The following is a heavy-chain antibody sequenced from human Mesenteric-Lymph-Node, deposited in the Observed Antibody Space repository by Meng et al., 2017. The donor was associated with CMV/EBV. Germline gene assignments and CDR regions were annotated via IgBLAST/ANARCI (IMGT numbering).Heavy chain of an antibody. J-gene: IGHJ3*02. V-gene: IGHV3-30*02. CDR1: GFTFNRYP. CDR3: AREGAYYDILTGYYIRYAFDI. Sequence: GESLKISCAASGFTFNRYPMHWVRQAPGKGLEWVAITWYDGTNNYYADSVTGRFTISRDNSKNTLYLQMNSLRAEDTAVYYCAREGAYYDILTGYYIRYAFDIWGQGTMVTVSS. CDR2: TWYDGTNN. D-gene: IGHD3-9*01.